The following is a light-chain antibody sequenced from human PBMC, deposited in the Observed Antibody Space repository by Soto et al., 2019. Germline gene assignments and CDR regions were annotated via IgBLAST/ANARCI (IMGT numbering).Light chain of an antibody. V-gene: IGKV3-11*01. CDR3: QQRSNWPRT. J-gene: IGKJ1*01. CDR2: DAS. CDR1: QSVTSY. Sequence: DILLTPSPATLSLSPGERATLSCRASQSVTSYFAWYQQKPGQAPRLLIYDASNRATGIPARFSGSGSGTDFTLTISSLEPEDFAVYYCQQRSNWPRTFGQGTKVDIK.